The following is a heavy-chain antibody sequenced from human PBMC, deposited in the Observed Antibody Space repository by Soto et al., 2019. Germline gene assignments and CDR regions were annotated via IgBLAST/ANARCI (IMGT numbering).Heavy chain of an antibody. CDR3: ARENPRSSGWDV. Sequence: EVQLVESGGGLVQPGGSLRLSCVASGFTLSSYSMNWARQAPGQGLEWVSYISSSSSTIYYADSVKGRFTISRDNAKNSLYLQMNSLRDEDTAVYYCARENPRSSGWDVWGQGTTVTVSS. V-gene: IGHV3-48*02. CDR2: ISSSSSTI. CDR1: GFTLSSYS. J-gene: IGHJ6*02.